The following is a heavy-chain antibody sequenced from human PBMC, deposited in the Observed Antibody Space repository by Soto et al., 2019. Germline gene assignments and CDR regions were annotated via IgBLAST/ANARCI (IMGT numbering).Heavy chain of an antibody. J-gene: IGHJ4*02. Sequence: QVQLQESGPGLVKPSETLSLTCTVSGGSISNYYWSWIRQPPGKGLGWIGYIYYSGSTRYNPSLKSRVTISVDTSKNQFSLKLSSVTAADTAVYYCARHGPIAAAGTVFDYWGQGTLVTVSS. CDR3: ARHGPIAAAGTVFDY. CDR1: GGSISNYY. CDR2: IYYSGST. D-gene: IGHD6-13*01. V-gene: IGHV4-59*08.